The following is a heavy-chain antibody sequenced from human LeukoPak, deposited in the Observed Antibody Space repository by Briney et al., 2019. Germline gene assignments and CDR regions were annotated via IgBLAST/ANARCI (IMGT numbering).Heavy chain of an antibody. V-gene: IGHV3-48*03. J-gene: IGHJ4*02. Sequence: GGSLRLSCAASGFTFSSYEMNWVRQAPGKGLEWVSYISSSGSTIYYADSVKGRFTISRDSAKNSLYLQMNSLRAEDTAVYYCARGGALGIDYWGQGTLVTVSS. D-gene: IGHD4/OR15-4a*01. CDR1: GFTFSSYE. CDR2: ISSSGSTI. CDR3: ARGGALGIDY.